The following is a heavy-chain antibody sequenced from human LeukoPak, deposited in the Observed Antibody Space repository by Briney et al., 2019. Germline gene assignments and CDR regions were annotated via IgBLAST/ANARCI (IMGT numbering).Heavy chain of an antibody. CDR3: ARDTNTAMADFDY. CDR1: GFTFSSYE. CDR2: ISSSGSTI. V-gene: IGHV3-48*03. J-gene: IGHJ4*02. Sequence: PGGSLRLSCAASGFTFSSYEMSWVRQAPGKGLEWVSYISSSGSTIYYADSVKGRFTISRDNAKNSLYLQMNSLRAEDTAVYYCARDTNTAMADFDYWGQGTLVTVSS. D-gene: IGHD5-18*01.